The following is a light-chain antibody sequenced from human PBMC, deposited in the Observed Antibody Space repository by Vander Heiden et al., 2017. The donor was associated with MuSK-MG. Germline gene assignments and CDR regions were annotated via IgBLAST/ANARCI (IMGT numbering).Light chain of an antibody. CDR2: AAS. V-gene: IGKV1-27*01. J-gene: IGKJ3*01. CDR1: QGMSDN. CDR3: QKQDSAPLT. Sequence: DIQMTQSPSSLSASLGDRVTITCRASQGMSDNLAWYQQKPGKALKLLIYAASTLHSGVPSRFSGSGSGTDFTLTISSLQPEDVATYYCQKQDSAPLTFGHGTKVDIK.